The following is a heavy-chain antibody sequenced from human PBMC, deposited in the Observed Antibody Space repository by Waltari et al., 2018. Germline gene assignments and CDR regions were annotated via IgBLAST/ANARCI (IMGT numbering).Heavy chain of an antibody. CDR2: FDPEDGET. CDR3: ASLYIWGSYRAHQFDY. J-gene: IGHJ4*02. V-gene: IGHV1-24*01. CDR1: GYPLTELS. Sequence: QVQLVQSGAEVKKPGASVKVSCKVSGYPLTELSMHWVRRAPGKGLEWMGGFDPEDGETIYAQKFQGRVTMTEDTSTDTAYMELSSLRSEDTAVYYCASLYIWGSYRAHQFDYWGQGTLVTVSS. D-gene: IGHD3-16*02.